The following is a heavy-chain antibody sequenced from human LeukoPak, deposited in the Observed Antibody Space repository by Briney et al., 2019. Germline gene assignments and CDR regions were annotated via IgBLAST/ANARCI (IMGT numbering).Heavy chain of an antibody. CDR1: GGSISSISSY. Sequence: SETLSLTCTVSGGSISSISSYWGWIRQPPGKGLEWIGRIYYSGSTYYNPSLKSRVTISVDTSKNQFSLKLSSVTAADTAVYYCARRDCGGDCYSGVKIDYWGQGTLVTVSS. V-gene: IGHV4-39*01. D-gene: IGHD2-21*01. J-gene: IGHJ4*02. CDR2: IYYSGST. CDR3: ARRDCGGDCYSGVKIDY.